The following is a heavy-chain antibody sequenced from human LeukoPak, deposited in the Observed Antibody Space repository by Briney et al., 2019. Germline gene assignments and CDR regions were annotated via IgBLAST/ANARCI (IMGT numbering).Heavy chain of an antibody. CDR2: ISYDGSNK. CDR1: GFTFSRYG. J-gene: IGHJ6*03. D-gene: IGHD1-26*01. CDR3: AKGRGWEASYYYYYMDV. Sequence: GRSLRLSCAASGFTFSRYGMHWVRQAPGKGLEWVAVISYDGSNKYYADSVKGRFTISRDNSKNTLYLQMNSLRAEDTAVYYCAKGRGWEASYYYYYMDVWGKGTTVTISS. V-gene: IGHV3-30*18.